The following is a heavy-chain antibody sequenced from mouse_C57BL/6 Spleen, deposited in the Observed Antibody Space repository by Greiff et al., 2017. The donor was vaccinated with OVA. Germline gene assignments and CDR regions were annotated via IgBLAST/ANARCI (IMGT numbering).Heavy chain of an antibody. D-gene: IGHD3-2*02. CDR3: ARSRQLRLYFDD. CDR2: INPNNGGT. Sequence: VQLQQSGPELVKPGASVKIPCKASGYTFTDYNMDWVKQSHGKSLEWIGDINPNNGGTIYNQKFKGKATLTVDKSSSTAYMELRSLTSEDTAVYYCARSRQLRLYFDDWGQGTTLTVSS. J-gene: IGHJ2*01. CDR1: GYTFTDYN. V-gene: IGHV1-18*01.